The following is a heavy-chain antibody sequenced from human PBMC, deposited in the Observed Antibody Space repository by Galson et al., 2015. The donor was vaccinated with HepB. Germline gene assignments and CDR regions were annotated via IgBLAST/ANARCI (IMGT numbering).Heavy chain of an antibody. Sequence: SGAEVKKPGASVKVSCKASGYTFTNYGISWVRQAPGQGLEWMGWNNPYNGDPDYAQKFQDRVTMTTDTSTTTAYMELRSLTSDDTAVYYCARDRSNHDFWGQGTLVTVSS. CDR2: NNPYNGDP. D-gene: IGHD4-11*01. V-gene: IGHV1-18*04. CDR1: GYTFTNYG. CDR3: ARDRSNHDF. J-gene: IGHJ4*02.